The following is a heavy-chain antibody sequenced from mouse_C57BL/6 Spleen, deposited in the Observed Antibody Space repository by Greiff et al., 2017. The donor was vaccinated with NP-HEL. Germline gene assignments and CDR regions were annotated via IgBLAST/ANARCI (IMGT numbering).Heavy chain of an antibody. J-gene: IGHJ1*03. D-gene: IGHD2-1*01. CDR1: GYTFTDYN. Sequence: VQLQQSGPELVKPGASVKIPCKASGYTFTDYNMDWVKQSHGKSLEWIGDINPNNGGTIYNQKFKGKATLTVDKSSSTAYMELRSLTSEDTAVYYCARVDYGNYVWYFDVWGTGTTVTVSS. CDR3: ARVDYGNYVWYFDV. V-gene: IGHV1-18*01. CDR2: INPNNGGT.